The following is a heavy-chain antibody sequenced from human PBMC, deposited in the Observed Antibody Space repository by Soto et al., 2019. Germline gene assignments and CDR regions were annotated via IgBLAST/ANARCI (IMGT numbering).Heavy chain of an antibody. J-gene: IGHJ4*02. V-gene: IGHV3-30*18. CDR1: GFTFGSYG. CDR2: ISHDGSDK. CDR3: ANGKEGDRELLLRY. Sequence: QVQLVESGGGVVQPGRSLRLSCTASGFTFGSYGMHWVRQAPGKGLEWVAVISHDGSDKYYGDSVKGRFTIFRYNSKNTLFLHMHRVRADDTALYYCANGKEGDRELLLRYWGQGTLVTVSP. D-gene: IGHD3-16*01.